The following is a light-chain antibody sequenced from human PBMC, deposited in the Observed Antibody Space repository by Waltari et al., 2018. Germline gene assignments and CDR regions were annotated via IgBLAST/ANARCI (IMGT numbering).Light chain of an antibody. J-gene: IGKJ1*01. Sequence: DIVMTQSPDSLAVSLGERATINCKSSQSVLYSSNNKNYLAWYQQKPGQPPKLLIYWGSTRESGVPDRFSGSGSGTDVTLTISSLQAEDVAVYYCQQYYSTPTFGQGTKVEIK. CDR3: QQYYSTPT. CDR2: WGS. CDR1: QSVLYSSNNKNY. V-gene: IGKV4-1*01.